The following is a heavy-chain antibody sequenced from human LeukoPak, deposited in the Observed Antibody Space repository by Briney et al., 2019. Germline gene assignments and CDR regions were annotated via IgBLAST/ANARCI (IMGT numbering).Heavy chain of an antibody. D-gene: IGHD5-12*01. V-gene: IGHV3-23*01. J-gene: IGHJ4*02. CDR1: GFTFNRCA. CDR2: FTGSGVTT. CDR3: AKVGRTVTTIQKLGVRYFDY. Sequence: GGSLRLSCAAFGFTFNRCAMTWVRQAPGKGLEWVSTFTGSGVTTFYADSVKGRFTISRDNSKGTLYLQMDNLRVEDTAIYYCAKVGRTVTTIQKLGVRYFDYWGQGTLVTVSS.